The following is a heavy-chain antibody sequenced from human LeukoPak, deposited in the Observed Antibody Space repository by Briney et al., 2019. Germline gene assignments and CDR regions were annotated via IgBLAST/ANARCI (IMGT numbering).Heavy chain of an antibody. V-gene: IGHV4-59*01. CDR3: ARDSGYGDSWDFDL. Sequence: SETLSLTCTVSGGSISSYYWSWIRQPPGKGLEWIGYIYYSGSTNYNPSLKSRVTISVDTSKNQFSLKLSSVTAADTAVYYCARDSGYGDSWDFDLWGRGTLVTVSS. CDR1: GGSISSYY. J-gene: IGHJ2*01. D-gene: IGHD4-17*01. CDR2: IYYSGST.